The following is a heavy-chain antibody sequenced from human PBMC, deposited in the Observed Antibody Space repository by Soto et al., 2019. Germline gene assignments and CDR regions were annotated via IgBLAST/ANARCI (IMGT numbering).Heavy chain of an antibody. CDR3: ARAGVVTAIQHFDY. J-gene: IGHJ4*02. CDR2: INSDGSST. Sequence: EVQLVESGGGLVQPGGSLRLSCAASGFTFSSYWMHWVRQAPGMGLVWVSRINSDGSSTSYADSVKGRFTISRDNAKNTLYLQMNSLRAEDTAVYYCARAGVVTAIQHFDYWGQGTLVTVSS. D-gene: IGHD2-21*02. CDR1: GFTFSSYW. V-gene: IGHV3-74*01.